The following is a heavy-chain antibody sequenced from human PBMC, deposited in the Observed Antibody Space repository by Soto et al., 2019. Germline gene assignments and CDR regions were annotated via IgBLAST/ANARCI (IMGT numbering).Heavy chain of an antibody. Sequence: VLPLRLSWTASGFNFSNHGVHWIRKKKGKGLEWVAVISYDGSNKYYADSVKGRFTISRDNSKNTLYLEMNSLRAEDTAVYYCAKESGDYYYYGMDVWGQGTTVTVSS. J-gene: IGHJ6*02. V-gene: IGHV3-30*18. CDR2: ISYDGSNK. CDR1: GFNFSNHG. CDR3: AKESGDYYYYGMDV.